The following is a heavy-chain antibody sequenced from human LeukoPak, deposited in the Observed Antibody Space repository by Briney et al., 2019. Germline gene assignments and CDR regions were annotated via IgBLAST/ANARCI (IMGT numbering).Heavy chain of an antibody. D-gene: IGHD2-8*01. CDR3: ATRRGMVTLPGT. CDR2: ISGSGGST. V-gene: IGHV3-23*01. J-gene: IGHJ5*02. Sequence: SAISGSGGSTYYADSVKGRFTISRDNSKNTLYLQMNSLRAEDTAVYYCATRRGMVTLPGTWGQGTLVTVSS.